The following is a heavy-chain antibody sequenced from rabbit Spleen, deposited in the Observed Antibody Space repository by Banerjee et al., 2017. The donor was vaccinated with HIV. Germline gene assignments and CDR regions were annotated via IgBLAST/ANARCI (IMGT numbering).Heavy chain of an antibody. Sequence: QSLEEAGGGLVNTGGTSTRTCTASGCFFSSSDYMSWVRQAPGKGLEWIGCIYTGSGSTYYASWAKGRFTFSKTSSTTVTLQMTSLTAADTATYFCARDLVAVIGWNFSLWGPGTLVTVS. D-gene: IGHD1-1*01. CDR3: ARDLVAVIGWNFSL. J-gene: IGHJ4*01. CDR2: IYTGSGST. V-gene: IGHV1S40*01. CDR1: GCFFSSSDY.